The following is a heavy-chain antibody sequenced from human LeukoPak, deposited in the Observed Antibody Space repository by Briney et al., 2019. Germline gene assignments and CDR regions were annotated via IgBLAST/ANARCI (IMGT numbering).Heavy chain of an antibody. D-gene: IGHD3/OR15-3a*01. V-gene: IGHV3-74*01. CDR1: GFSFRDFW. CDR3: ARPLSGLVQYFQN. CDR2: ISSDGAVT. Sequence: PGGSLRLSCAASGFSFRDFWMHWVRQVPGKGLEWVSRISSDGAVTSYADSVKGRFTVSRDNMKNILYLQMKSLRAEDTAMYYCARPLSGLVQYFQNWGPGNLVSVSS. J-gene: IGHJ1*01.